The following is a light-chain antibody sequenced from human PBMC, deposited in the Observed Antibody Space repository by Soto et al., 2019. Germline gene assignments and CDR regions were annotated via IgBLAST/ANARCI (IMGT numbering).Light chain of an antibody. CDR3: QQYKNGWT. J-gene: IGKJ1*01. CDR2: GTS. Sequence: EIGFTQSPATLSFSPGERATLSCRASQSVSSSSLAWYQQRPGQAPRLLIYGTSSRATGIPDRFSGSGSGTEFTLTISSLQSEDFAIYYCQQYKNGWTFGQGTKVDIK. CDR1: QSVSSSS. V-gene: IGKV3-20*01.